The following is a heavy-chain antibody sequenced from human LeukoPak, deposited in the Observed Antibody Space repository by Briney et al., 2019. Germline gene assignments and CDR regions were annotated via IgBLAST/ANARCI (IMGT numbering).Heavy chain of an antibody. CDR1: GFTFDDYA. J-gene: IGHJ4*02. Sequence: GRSLRLSCAASGFTFDDYAMHWVRQAPGKGLEWVSYISSSSSTIYYADSVKGRFTISRDNAKNSLYLQMNSLRAEDTAVYYCARESGYDFIDYWGQGTLVTVSS. CDR2: ISSSSSTI. CDR3: ARESGYDFIDY. D-gene: IGHD5-12*01. V-gene: IGHV3-48*01.